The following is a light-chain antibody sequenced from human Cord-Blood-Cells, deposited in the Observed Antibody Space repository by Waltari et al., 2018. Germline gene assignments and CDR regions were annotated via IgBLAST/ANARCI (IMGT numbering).Light chain of an antibody. CDR1: SSDVGGYNY. V-gene: IGLV2-14*01. CDR3: SSYTSSSTLE. CDR2: DVS. J-gene: IGLJ3*02. Sequence: QSALTQPASVSGSPGQSITISCTGTSSDVGGYNYVSWYQQHPGKAPKPMIYDVSNRPSGVSNRCSGAKSGNTASLTISGLQAEDEADYYCSSYTSSSTLEFGGGTKLTVL.